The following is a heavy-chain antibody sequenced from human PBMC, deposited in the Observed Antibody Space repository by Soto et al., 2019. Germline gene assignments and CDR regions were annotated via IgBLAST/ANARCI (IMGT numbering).Heavy chain of an antibody. V-gene: IGHV1-2*04. D-gene: IGHD3-22*01. Sequence: ASVKVSCKASGYTFTGYYMHWVRQAPGQGLEWMGWINPNSGGTNYAQKFQGWVTMTRDTSISTAYMELSRLRSDDTAVYYCARSSSGVYDSSGYYYVDWGQGTLVTVSS. J-gene: IGHJ4*02. CDR2: INPNSGGT. CDR3: ARSSSGVYDSSGYYYVD. CDR1: GYTFTGYY.